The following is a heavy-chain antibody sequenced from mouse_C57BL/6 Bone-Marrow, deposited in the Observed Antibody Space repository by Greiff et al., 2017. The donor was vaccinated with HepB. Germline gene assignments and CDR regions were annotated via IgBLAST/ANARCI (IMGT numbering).Heavy chain of an antibody. Sequence: VQLKESGPGLVKPSQSLSLTCSVTGYSITSGYYWNWIRQFPGNKLEWMGYISYDGSNNYNPSLKNRISITRDTSKNQFFLKLNSVTTEDTATYYCARDGNPYFDYWGQGTTLTVSS. J-gene: IGHJ2*01. V-gene: IGHV3-6*01. CDR1: GYSITSGYY. CDR2: ISYDGSN. CDR3: ARDGNPYFDY. D-gene: IGHD2-1*01.